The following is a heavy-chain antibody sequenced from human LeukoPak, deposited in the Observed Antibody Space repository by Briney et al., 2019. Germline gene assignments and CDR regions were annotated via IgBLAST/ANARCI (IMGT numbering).Heavy chain of an antibody. CDR2: IWYDGSNK. Sequence: GGSLRLSCAASGFTFSSYGMHWVRQAPGKGLEWVAVIWYDGSNKYYADSVKGRFTISRDNSKNTLYLQMNSLRAEDTAVYYCARLIGIYYYGMDVWGQGTTVTVSS. J-gene: IGHJ6*02. V-gene: IGHV3-33*01. CDR3: ARLIGIYYYGMDV. D-gene: IGHD2-21*01. CDR1: GFTFSSYG.